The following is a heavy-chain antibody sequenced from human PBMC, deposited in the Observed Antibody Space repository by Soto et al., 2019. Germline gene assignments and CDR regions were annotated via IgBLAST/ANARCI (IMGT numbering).Heavy chain of an antibody. CDR3: AYFTPHFDY. D-gene: IGHD3-16*01. V-gene: IGHV4-34*01. Sequence: VQLQQWGAGLLKPSETLSLTCAVYGGSFSGYYWSWIRQPPGKGLEWIGEINHSGSTNYNPSLKGRVTISVDTSKNQFSLKLSSVTAADTAVYYCAYFTPHFDYWGQGTLVTVSS. CDR1: GGSFSGYY. J-gene: IGHJ4*02. CDR2: INHSGST.